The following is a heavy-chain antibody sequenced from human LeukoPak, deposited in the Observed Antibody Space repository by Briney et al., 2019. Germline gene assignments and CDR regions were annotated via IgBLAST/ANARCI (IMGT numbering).Heavy chain of an antibody. CDR2: ISSSGSTI. CDR1: GFTFSSYE. V-gene: IGHV3-48*03. CDR3: AKGSLNDHFDY. J-gene: IGHJ4*02. Sequence: GGSLRLSCAASGFTFSSYEMNWVRQAPGKGLEWVSYISSSGSTIYYADSVKGRFTISRDNSKNTLYLQMNSLRAEDTAVYYCAKGSLNDHFDYWGQGTLVTVSS.